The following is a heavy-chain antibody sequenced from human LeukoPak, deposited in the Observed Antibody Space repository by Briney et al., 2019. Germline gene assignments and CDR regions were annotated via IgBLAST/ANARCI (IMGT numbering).Heavy chain of an antibody. CDR1: GFTFSSYS. Sequence: GGSLRLSCAASGFTFSSYSMNWVRQAPGKGLEWVSSISSSSSYIYYADSVKGRFTISRDNAKNSLYLQMNSLRAEDTAVYYCARARGYYYDSSGYWDFDYWGQGTLVTVSS. D-gene: IGHD3-22*01. J-gene: IGHJ4*02. V-gene: IGHV3-21*01. CDR2: ISSSSSYI. CDR3: ARARGYYYDSSGYWDFDY.